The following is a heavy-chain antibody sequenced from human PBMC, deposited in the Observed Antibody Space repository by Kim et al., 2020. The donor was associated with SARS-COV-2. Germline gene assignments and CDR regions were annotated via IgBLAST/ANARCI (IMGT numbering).Heavy chain of an antibody. CDR1: GGTFSSYA. J-gene: IGHJ6*02. CDR2: IIPIFGTA. Sequence: SVKVSCKASGGTFSSYAISWVRQAPGQGLEWMGGIIPIFGTANYAQKFQGRVTITADESTSTAYMELSSLRSEDTAVYYCARVFTELXIPALSTETYYGXXVWGQGTTVTVSS. V-gene: IGHV1-69*13. CDR3: ARVFTELXIPALSTETYYGXXV. D-gene: IGHD2-2*01.